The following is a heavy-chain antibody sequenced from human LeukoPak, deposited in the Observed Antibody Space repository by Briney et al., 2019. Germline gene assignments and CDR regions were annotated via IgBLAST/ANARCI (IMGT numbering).Heavy chain of an antibody. J-gene: IGHJ4*02. D-gene: IGHD5-24*01. CDR3: SRDLRGRDDY. Sequence: PGGSLRLSCAASGFTVDSNYLSWVRQAPGKGLVWVSRINTGGSTTDYADSVKGRFTISRDNAKNTLYLQMNSLRAEDTAVYYCSRDLRGRDDYWGQGILVIVSS. V-gene: IGHV3-74*01. CDR2: INTGGSTT. CDR1: GFTVDSNY.